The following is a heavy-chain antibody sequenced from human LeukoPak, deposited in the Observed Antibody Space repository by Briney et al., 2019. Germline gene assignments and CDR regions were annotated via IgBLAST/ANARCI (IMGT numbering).Heavy chain of an antibody. CDR2: ISTGGTTI. CDR1: GFTFSSYE. Sequence: PGGSLRLSCAASGFTFSSYEMNWVRQAPGKGLEWVSYISTGGTTIYYADSVRGRFSISRDNAKNSLYLQMNSLRAEDTALYYCARGTSSSPNWFDPWGQGTLVTVSS. J-gene: IGHJ5*02. V-gene: IGHV3-48*03. D-gene: IGHD6-13*01. CDR3: ARGTSSSPNWFDP.